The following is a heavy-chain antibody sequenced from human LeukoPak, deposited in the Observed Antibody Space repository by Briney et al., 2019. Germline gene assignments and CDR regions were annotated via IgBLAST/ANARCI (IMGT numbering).Heavy chain of an antibody. CDR3: TTDFWSGYYI. D-gene: IGHD3-3*01. J-gene: IGHJ4*02. V-gene: IGHV3-49*03. Sequence: GGSLRLSCTASGFIFGDYGMSWFRQAPGKGLEWVGFIRSRAYGGTTDYAAPVKGRFTISRDDSKNTLYLQMNSLKTEDTAVYYCTTDFWSGYYIWGQGTLVTVSS. CDR2: IRSRAYGGTT. CDR1: GFIFGDYG.